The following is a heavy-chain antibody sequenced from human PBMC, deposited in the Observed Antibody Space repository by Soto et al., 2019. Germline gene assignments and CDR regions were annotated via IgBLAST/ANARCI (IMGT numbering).Heavy chain of an antibody. D-gene: IGHD3-3*01. CDR2: INACDGNT. CDR1: GYTFTSYY. Sequence: GASVKVSCKASGYTFTSYYMHWVRQAPGQGLEWMGRINACDGNTNYAQKLQGRVTMTRDTSTSTAYMELRSLRSDDTAVYYCARVYYDFWSGYDNWFDPWGQGTLVTVSS. CDR3: ARVYYDFWSGYDNWFDP. V-gene: IGHV1-46*01. J-gene: IGHJ5*02.